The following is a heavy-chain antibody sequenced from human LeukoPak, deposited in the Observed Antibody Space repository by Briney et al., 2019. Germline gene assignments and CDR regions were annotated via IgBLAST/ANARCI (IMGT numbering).Heavy chain of an antibody. V-gene: IGHV3-73*01. J-gene: IGHJ4*02. Sequence: GGSLRLSCSASGFTFSGSAMHWVRQASGKGLEWVGRIRSKANSYATAYAASVKGRFTISRDDSKNTAYLQMNSLKTEDTAVYYCTRLVGATHYWGQGTLVTVSS. CDR1: GFTFSGSA. CDR2: IRSKANSYAT. CDR3: TRLVGATHY. D-gene: IGHD1-26*01.